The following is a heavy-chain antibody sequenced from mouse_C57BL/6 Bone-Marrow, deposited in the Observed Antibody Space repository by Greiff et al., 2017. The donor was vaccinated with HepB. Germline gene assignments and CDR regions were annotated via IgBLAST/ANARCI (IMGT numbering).Heavy chain of an antibody. Sequence: EVKLMESGGDLVKPGGSLKLSCAASGFTFSSYGMSWVRQTPDKRLEWVATISSGGSYTYYPDSVKGRFTISRDNAKNTLYLQMSSLKSEDTAMYYCARRGVLRYGWYFDVWGKGTTVTVSS. CDR1: GFTFSSYG. J-gene: IGHJ1*03. CDR3: ARRGVLRYGWYFDV. CDR2: ISSGGSYT. D-gene: IGHD1-1*01. V-gene: IGHV5-6*02.